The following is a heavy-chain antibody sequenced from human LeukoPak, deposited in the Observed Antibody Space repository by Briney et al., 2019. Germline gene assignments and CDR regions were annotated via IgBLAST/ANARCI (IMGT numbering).Heavy chain of an antibody. CDR1: GGSLCGGISY. CDR2: IYTIGST. Sequence: PSGTLSLTCTVSGGSLCGGISYRSWIRQPAGKGLEWIVRIYTIGSTNYNPSLKSRVTISVDTSKNQFSRKLSSVTAADTAVYYCAREGLFLDPWGQGTLVTVSS. V-gene: IGHV4-61*02. D-gene: IGHD2-21*01. CDR3: AREGLFLDP. J-gene: IGHJ5*02.